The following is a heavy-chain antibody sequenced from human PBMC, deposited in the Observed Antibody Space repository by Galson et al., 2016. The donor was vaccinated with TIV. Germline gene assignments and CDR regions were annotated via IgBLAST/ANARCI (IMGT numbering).Heavy chain of an antibody. CDR1: GFTLNNYP. Sequence: SLRLSCAASGFTLNNYPVSWVRQAPGQGLRWVSHITTTGRSIYYADSVRARFTVSRDYSNNTVHQQMNGLRADHTAVYFCARVAPIAVAGHAFDSWGQGTLVTVSS. V-gene: IGHV3-23*01. J-gene: IGHJ4*02. CDR3: ARVAPIAVAGHAFDS. D-gene: IGHD6-19*01. CDR2: ITTTGRSI.